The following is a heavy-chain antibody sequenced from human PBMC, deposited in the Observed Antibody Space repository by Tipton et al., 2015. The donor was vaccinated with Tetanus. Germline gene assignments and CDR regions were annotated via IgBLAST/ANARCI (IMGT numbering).Heavy chain of an antibody. CDR3: ARLLMITFGGVTTDY. CDR2: TRNKANSYTT. V-gene: IGHV3-72*01. J-gene: IGHJ4*02. Sequence: SLRLSCAASGFTFSDHYMDWVRQAPGKGLEWVGRTRNKANSYTTEYAASVKGRFTISRDDSKNSLYLQMNSLKTEDTAVYYCARLLMITFGGVTTDYWGQGTLVTVSS. CDR1: GFTFSDHY. D-gene: IGHD3-16*01.